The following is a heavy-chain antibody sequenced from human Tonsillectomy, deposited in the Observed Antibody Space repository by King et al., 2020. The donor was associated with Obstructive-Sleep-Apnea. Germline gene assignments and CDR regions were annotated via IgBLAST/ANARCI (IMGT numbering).Heavy chain of an antibody. CDR2: IKLNVGST. CDR3: TRGDQLLSSFDY. CDR1: GYTFTSSY. J-gene: IGHJ4*02. V-gene: IGHV1-46*01. Sequence: QLVQSGADVKEPGASVKVSRKTSGYTFTSSYMHCVRQAPGQGLEWVGIIKLNVGSTTYAPRFRGRVTMTRDTSTSTVYMNLSSLRFEETAVYYCTRGDQLLSSFDYWGQGTLVTVSS. D-gene: IGHD3-22*01.